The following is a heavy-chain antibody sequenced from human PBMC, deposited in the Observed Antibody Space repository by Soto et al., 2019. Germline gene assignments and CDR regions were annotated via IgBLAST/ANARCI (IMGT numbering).Heavy chain of an antibody. CDR1: GYTFTSYG. CDR2: ISAYNGNT. Sequence: ASVKVSCKASGYTFTSYGISWVRQAPGQGLEWMGWISAYNGNTNYAQKLQGRVTMTTDTSTSTAYMELRSLRSDDTAVYYCVREPHSYGYNYYYYYGMDVWGQGTTVTVSS. J-gene: IGHJ6*02. V-gene: IGHV1-18*01. D-gene: IGHD5-18*01. CDR3: VREPHSYGYNYYYYYGMDV.